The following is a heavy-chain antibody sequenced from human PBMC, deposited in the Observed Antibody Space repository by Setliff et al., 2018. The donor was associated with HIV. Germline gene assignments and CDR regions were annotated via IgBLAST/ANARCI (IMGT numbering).Heavy chain of an antibody. J-gene: IGHJ6*02. V-gene: IGHV1-69*02. CDR1: GGTFSSYT. CDR2: IIPILGIA. CDR3: EGNRGYYSSYDYYGMDV. D-gene: IGHD3-3*01. Sequence: ASVKVSCKASGGTFSSYTISWVRQAPGQGLEWMGRIIPILGIANYAQKFWGRVTITSDRSVRTAYMELSSLKSEDMVVYSCEGNRGYYSSYDYYGMDVWGQGTTVTVSS.